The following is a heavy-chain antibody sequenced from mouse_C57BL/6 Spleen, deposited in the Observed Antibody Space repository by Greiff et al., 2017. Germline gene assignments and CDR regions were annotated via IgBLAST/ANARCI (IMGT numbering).Heavy chain of an antibody. CDR2: ISYDGSN. CDR3: ARGTVLDY. D-gene: IGHD1-1*01. Sequence: EVKVEESGPGLVKPSQSLSLTCSVTGYSITSGYYWNWIRQFPGNKLEWMGYISYDGSNNYNPSLKNRISITRDTSKNQFFLKLNSVTTEDTATYYCARGTVLDYWGQGTTLTVSS. CDR1: GYSITSGYY. V-gene: IGHV3-6*01. J-gene: IGHJ2*01.